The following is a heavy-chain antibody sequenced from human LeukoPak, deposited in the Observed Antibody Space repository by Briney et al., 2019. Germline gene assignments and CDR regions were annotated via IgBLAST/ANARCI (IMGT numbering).Heavy chain of an antibody. J-gene: IGHJ5*02. CDR3: ARDGRYYGSGSYYNWFDP. D-gene: IGHD3-10*01. V-gene: IGHV4-31*03. Sequence: SETLSLTCTVSGGSISSGGYYWSWIRQHPGKGLEWIGYIYYSGSTYYNPSLKSRVTISVETSKNKFSLKLSSVTDADTAVYYCARDGRYYGSGSYYNWFDPWGQGTLVTVSS. CDR2: IYYSGST. CDR1: GGSISSGGYY.